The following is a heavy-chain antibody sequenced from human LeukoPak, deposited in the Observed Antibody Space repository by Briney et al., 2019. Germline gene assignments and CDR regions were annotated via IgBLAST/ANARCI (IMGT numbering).Heavy chain of an antibody. CDR2: IYYSGST. V-gene: IGHV4-39*07. D-gene: IGHD3-10*01. CDR1: GGSISSSSYY. J-gene: IGHJ5*02. Sequence: SETLSLTCTVSGGSISSSSYYWGWIRRPPGKGLEWIGSIYYSGSTNYNPSLKSRVTISVDTSKNQFSLKLSSVTAADTAVYYCASRTVLLWFGATRFDPWGQGTLVTVSS. CDR3: ASRTVLLWFGATRFDP.